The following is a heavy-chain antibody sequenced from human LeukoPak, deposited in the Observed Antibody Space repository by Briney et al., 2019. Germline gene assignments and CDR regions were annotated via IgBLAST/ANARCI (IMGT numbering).Heavy chain of an antibody. Sequence: SETLSLTCAVYGESFSGYYWSWIRHSPGKGLEGMGEINHSGITNYNPSLNSRITILVDTSKNQFSLKLSSVTAAATAVYYCARGPRPRQRYCSGGSCYSDRWGFDYWGQGTLVTVSS. CDR1: GESFSGYY. J-gene: IGHJ4*02. CDR2: INHSGIT. D-gene: IGHD2-15*01. CDR3: ARGPRPRQRYCSGGSCYSDRWGFDY. V-gene: IGHV4-34*01.